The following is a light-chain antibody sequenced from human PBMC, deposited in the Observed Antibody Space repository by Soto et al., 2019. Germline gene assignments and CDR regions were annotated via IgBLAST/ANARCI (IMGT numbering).Light chain of an antibody. V-gene: IGLV4-69*01. Sequence: QPVLTQSPSASASLGVSVNLTCTLSSVQSSYAIAWHQQQPEKGPRYLMKLNSDGSHSKGDGIPDRFSGSSSGAERYLTISSLQSEDEADYYCQTWGTGIMVFGGGTQLTVL. J-gene: IGLJ2*01. CDR3: QTWGTGIMV. CDR2: LNSDGSH. CDR1: SVQSSYA.